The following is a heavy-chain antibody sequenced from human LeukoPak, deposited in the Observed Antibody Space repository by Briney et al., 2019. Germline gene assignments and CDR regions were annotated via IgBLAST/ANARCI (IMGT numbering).Heavy chain of an antibody. J-gene: IGHJ4*02. D-gene: IGHD6-13*01. V-gene: IGHV4-34*01. Sequence: PSETLSLTCAVHGGSFSGYYWSWIRQPPGKGLEWIGEINHSGSTNYNPSLKSRVTISVDTSKNQFSLKLSSVTAADTAVYYCARGNTAAGTLFDYWGQGTLVTVSS. CDR3: ARGNTAAGTLFDY. CDR1: GGSFSGYY. CDR2: INHSGST.